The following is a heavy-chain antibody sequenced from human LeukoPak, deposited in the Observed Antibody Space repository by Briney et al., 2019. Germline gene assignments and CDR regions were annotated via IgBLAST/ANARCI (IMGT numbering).Heavy chain of an antibody. CDR3: ARGATVTSSELDY. J-gene: IGHJ4*02. Sequence: GGSLRLSCAASGFTFSSYWMSWVRQAPGKGLEWVANIKQDGSEKYYVDSVKGRFTISRDNAKNSLYLQMNSLRAEDTAVYYCARGATVTSSELDYWGQGTLVTVSS. D-gene: IGHD4-11*01. V-gene: IGHV3-7*04. CDR2: IKQDGSEK. CDR1: GFTFSSYW.